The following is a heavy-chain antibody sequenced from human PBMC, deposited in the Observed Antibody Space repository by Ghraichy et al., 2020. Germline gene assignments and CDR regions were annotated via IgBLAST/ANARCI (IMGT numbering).Heavy chain of an antibody. Sequence: GGSLRLSCAASGFTFSSYGMHWVRQAPGKGLEWVAVIAYDGSQKYYADSVKGRFTISRDNSKNTLYLQINSLRTEDTAVFYCHLYCGSDCYVGRIDYWGQGTQVTVSS. J-gene: IGHJ4*02. CDR2: IAYDGSQK. D-gene: IGHD2-21*02. V-gene: IGHV3-30*03. CDR1: GFTFSSYG. CDR3: HLYCGSDCYVGRIDY.